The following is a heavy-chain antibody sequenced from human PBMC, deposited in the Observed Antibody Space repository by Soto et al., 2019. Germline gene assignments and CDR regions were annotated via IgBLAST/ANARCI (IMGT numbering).Heavy chain of an antibody. Sequence: EVQLVESGGGLVQPGGSLRISCAASGLTFSDEWMTWVRQAPGKGLEWVANINQDGSERNYVDSVKGRFTISRDNTQNSLFLKMNSLRVEDTAVYYCASIVMDVWGPGTTVTVSS. V-gene: IGHV3-7*03. J-gene: IGHJ6*02. CDR1: GLTFSDEW. CDR3: ASIVMDV. CDR2: INQDGSER. D-gene: IGHD1-26*01.